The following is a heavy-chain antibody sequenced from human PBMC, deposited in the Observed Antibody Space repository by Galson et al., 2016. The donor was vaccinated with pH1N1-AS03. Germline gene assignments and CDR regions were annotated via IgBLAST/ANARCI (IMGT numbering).Heavy chain of an antibody. CDR1: GFSFDDYA. CDR3: AKDIGVLMVYTEGPFDY. Sequence: LRLSCAASGFSFDDYALHWVRQAPGKGLEWVSSISWNSDKITYADSVKGRLTISRDNAKNSLYLEMNSLRAEDTALYYCAKDIGVLMVYTEGPFDYWGPGTLVTVSS. D-gene: IGHD2-8*01. V-gene: IGHV3-9*01. CDR2: ISWNSDKI. J-gene: IGHJ4*02.